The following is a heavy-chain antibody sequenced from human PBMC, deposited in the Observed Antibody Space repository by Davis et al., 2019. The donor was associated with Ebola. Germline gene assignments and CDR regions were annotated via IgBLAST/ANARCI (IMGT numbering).Heavy chain of an antibody. Sequence: GESLKISCKGSGYTFSTYWIAWVRQMPGQGLEWVGLIYPGDSETRYRPSFQGQVTISIDKSINTAYLQLSTLKASDTAMYYRARLWTYSSNPDVWGQGTTVTVSS. CDR2: IYPGDSET. CDR3: ARLWTYSSNPDV. V-gene: IGHV5-51*01. J-gene: IGHJ6*02. CDR1: GYTFSTYW. D-gene: IGHD6-19*01.